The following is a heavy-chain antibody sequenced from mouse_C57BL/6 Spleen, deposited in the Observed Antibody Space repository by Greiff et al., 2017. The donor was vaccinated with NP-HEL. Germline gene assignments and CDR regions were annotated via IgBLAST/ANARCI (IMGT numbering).Heavy chain of an antibody. CDR2: ISSGGSYT. CDR3: ARCWDVRYFDV. D-gene: IGHD4-1*01. V-gene: IGHV5-6*02. CDR1: GFTFSSYG. J-gene: IGHJ1*03. Sequence: DVKLVESGGDLVKPGGSLKLSCAASGFTFSSYGMSWVRQTPDKRLEWVATISSGGSYTYYPDSVKGRFTISRDNAKNTLYLQMSSLKSEDTAMYYCARCWDVRYFDVWGTGTTVTVSS.